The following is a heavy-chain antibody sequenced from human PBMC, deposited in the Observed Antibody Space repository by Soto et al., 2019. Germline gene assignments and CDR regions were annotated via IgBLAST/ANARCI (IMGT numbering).Heavy chain of an antibody. Sequence: SETLSLTCAVYGGSFSGYYWSWIRQPPGKGLEWIGEINHSGSTNYNPSLKSRVTISVDTSKNQFSLKLSSVTAADTAVYYCACTGIQLPDSSSSHRDFWFDPWGQGTLVTVSS. V-gene: IGHV4-34*01. D-gene: IGHD6-13*01. J-gene: IGHJ5*02. CDR2: INHSGST. CDR3: ACTGIQLPDSSSSHRDFWFDP. CDR1: GGSFSGYY.